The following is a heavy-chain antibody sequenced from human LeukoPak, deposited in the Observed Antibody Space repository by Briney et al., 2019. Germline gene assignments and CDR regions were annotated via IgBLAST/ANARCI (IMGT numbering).Heavy chain of an antibody. V-gene: IGHV3-30*02. CDR3: AKDTTSAYGFDY. CDR2: IRYDGSNK. J-gene: IGHJ4*02. Sequence: GGSLRLSCAASGFTFSRYGMYWVRQAPGKGLEWVAFIRYDGSNKYYADSVKGRFTISRDNSKNTLYLQMNSLRPEDTAVYYCAKDTTSAYGFDYWGQETLVTVSS. CDR1: GFTFSRYG. D-gene: IGHD1-1*01.